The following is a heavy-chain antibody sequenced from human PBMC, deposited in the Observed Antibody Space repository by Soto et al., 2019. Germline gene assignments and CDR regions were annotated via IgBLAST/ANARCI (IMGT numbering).Heavy chain of an antibody. CDR1: GFTFSNYY. V-gene: IGHV3-11*01. D-gene: IGHD2-8*01. CDR2: ISSRASTI. Sequence: QVQLVESGGGLVKPGGSLRLSCAASGFTFSNYYMSWIRQAPGKGLEWVSYISSRASTIFYAESVKGRFTISRDNVKNSLYLQMNSLRAEDTAVYYCASGTNGAFFVYWGQGILVAVSS. CDR3: ASGTNGAFFVY. J-gene: IGHJ4*02.